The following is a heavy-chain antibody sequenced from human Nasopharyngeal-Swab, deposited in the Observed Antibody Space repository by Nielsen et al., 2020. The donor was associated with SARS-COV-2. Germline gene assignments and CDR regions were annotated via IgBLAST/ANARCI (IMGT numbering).Heavy chain of an antibody. Sequence: LSLTCAASGFTVSSNYMSWVRQAPGKGLEWVSVIYSGGSTYYADSVKGRFTISRDNSKNTLYLQMNSLRAEDTAVYYCARELYYDSSGYPASHFDYWGQGTLVTVSS. CDR1: GFTVSSNY. CDR2: IYSGGST. D-gene: IGHD3-22*01. V-gene: IGHV3-66*01. J-gene: IGHJ4*02. CDR3: ARELYYDSSGYPASHFDY.